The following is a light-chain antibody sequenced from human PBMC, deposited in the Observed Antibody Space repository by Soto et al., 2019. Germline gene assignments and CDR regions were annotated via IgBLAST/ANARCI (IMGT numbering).Light chain of an antibody. J-gene: IGKJ1*01. V-gene: IGKV3D-15*01. CDR2: GAS. CDR1: QSVSNN. CDR3: QHYNKWPPWT. Sequence: EIVLTQSPGTLSLTPGERATLSCRASQSVSNNYLAWYQQKPGQAPRLLIYGASNRATGIPDRFSGSGSGTEFTLTISSLQSEDFAVYYCQHYNKWPPWTFGQGTKVDIK.